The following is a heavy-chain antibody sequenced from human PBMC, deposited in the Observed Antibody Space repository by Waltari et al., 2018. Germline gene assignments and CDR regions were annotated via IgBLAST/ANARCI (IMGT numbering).Heavy chain of an antibody. Sequence: EVQLVESGGGLVRPGGSLRLSCAASGFTFSYYTMNCVRQAPGKGPEWISFITSDGTHTTYADSVRGRFTISRDNAKNSLFLQINSLRADDTAVYYCARDRRPTLILGSGAFDIWGQGIKVNVSS. CDR2: ITSDGTHT. CDR3: ARDRRPTLILGSGAFDI. J-gene: IGHJ3*02. D-gene: IGHD3-22*01. CDR1: GFTFSYYT. V-gene: IGHV3-21*01.